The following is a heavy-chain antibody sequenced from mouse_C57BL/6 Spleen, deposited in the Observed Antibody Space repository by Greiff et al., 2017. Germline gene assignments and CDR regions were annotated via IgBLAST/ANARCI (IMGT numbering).Heavy chain of an antibody. V-gene: IGHV1-53*01. D-gene: IGHD1-1*01. Sequence: VQLQQSGTELVKPGASVKLSCKASGYTFTSYWMHWVKQRPGQGLEWIGNINPSNGGTNYNEKFKSKATLTVDKSSSTAYMQLSSLTSEDSAVYYCARGDYYGSSYVDWFAYWGQGTLVTVSA. J-gene: IGHJ3*01. CDR1: GYTFTSYW. CDR2: INPSNGGT. CDR3: ARGDYYGSSYVDWFAY.